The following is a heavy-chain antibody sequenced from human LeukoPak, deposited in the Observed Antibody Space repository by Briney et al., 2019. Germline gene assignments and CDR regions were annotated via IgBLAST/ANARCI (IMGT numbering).Heavy chain of an antibody. J-gene: IGHJ1*01. V-gene: IGHV1-69*15. CDR3: ARTGDYYDSSGYYFGYFQH. D-gene: IGHD3-22*01. CDR2: IIPIFGTA. CDR1: GGTLSSYA. Sequence: SVKVSCKASGGTLSSYAISWVRQAPGQGLEWMGRIIPIFGTANYAQKFQGRVTITADESTSTAYMELSSLRSEDTAVYYCARTGDYYDSSGYYFGYFQHWGQGTLVTVSS.